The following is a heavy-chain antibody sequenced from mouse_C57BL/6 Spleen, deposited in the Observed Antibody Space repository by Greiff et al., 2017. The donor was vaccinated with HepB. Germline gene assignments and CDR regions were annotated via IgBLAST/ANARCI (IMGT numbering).Heavy chain of an antibody. CDR2: IDPSDSYT. D-gene: IGHD2-12*01. J-gene: IGHJ4*01. Sequence: QVQLQQPGAELVMPGASVKLSCKASGYTFTSYWMHWVKQRPGQGLEWIGEIDPSDSYTNYNQKFKGKSTLTVDKSSSTAYMQPSSLTSEDSAVYYCARRRYHLSAMDYWGQGTSVTVSS. CDR3: ARRRYHLSAMDY. CDR1: GYTFTSYW. V-gene: IGHV1-69*01.